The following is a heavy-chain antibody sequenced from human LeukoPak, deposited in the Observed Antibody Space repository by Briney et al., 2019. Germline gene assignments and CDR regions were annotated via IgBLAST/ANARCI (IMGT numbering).Heavy chain of an antibody. CDR2: ISSSSSTI. D-gene: IGHD2-15*01. CDR1: GFTFSSYS. Sequence: GGSLRLSCAASGFTFSSYSMNWVCQAPGKGLEWVSYISSSSSTIYYADSVKGRFTISRDNAKNSLYLQMNSLRAEDTAVYYCARTAATRAIVVVAATYYFDYWGQGTLVTVSS. CDR3: ARTAATRAIVVVAATYYFDY. J-gene: IGHJ4*02. V-gene: IGHV3-48*01.